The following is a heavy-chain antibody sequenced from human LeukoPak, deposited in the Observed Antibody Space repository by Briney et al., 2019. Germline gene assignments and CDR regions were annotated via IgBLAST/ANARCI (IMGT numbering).Heavy chain of an antibody. Sequence: SETLSLTCSVSGDSIRNYFWSWIRQPAGKGLEWIGRIYTSGSTDYIPSLRSRVTMSVDTSRNQFSLKLTSVTAADTAVYYCARESKSYDGSGYYHDYWGQGNLVTVSS. V-gene: IGHV4-4*07. CDR2: IYTSGST. J-gene: IGHJ4*02. CDR1: GDSIRNYF. D-gene: IGHD3-22*01. CDR3: ARESKSYDGSGYYHDY.